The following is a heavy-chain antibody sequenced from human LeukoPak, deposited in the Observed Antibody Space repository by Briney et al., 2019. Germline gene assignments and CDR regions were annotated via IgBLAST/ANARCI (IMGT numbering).Heavy chain of an antibody. Sequence: ASVKVSCQSSSYIFPSYGIRGVRQAPAQACEWVGWISAYNGNTNYAQKLQGRVTMTTDTSTSTAYMELSSLRSEDTAVYYCARDQHYYGSGDASDIWGQGTMVTVSS. CDR1: SYIFPSYG. D-gene: IGHD3-10*01. V-gene: IGHV1-18*01. CDR2: ISAYNGNT. J-gene: IGHJ3*02. CDR3: ARDQHYYGSGDASDI.